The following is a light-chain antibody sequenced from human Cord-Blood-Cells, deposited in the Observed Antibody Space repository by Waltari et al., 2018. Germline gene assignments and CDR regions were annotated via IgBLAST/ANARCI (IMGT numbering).Light chain of an antibody. Sequence: QSALTQPASVSGSPGQSITISCTGPSSAVGGYNYVPWYQQHPGKAPKLMIYEVSNRPSGVSNRFSGSKSGNTASLTISGLQAEDEADYYCSSYTSSSTPLYVFGTGTKVTVL. V-gene: IGLV2-14*01. CDR2: EVS. CDR1: SSAVGGYNY. CDR3: SSYTSSSTPLYV. J-gene: IGLJ1*01.